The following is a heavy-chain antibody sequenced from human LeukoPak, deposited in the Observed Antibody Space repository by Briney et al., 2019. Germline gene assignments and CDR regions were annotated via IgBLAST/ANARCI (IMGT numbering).Heavy chain of an antibody. D-gene: IGHD6-19*01. Sequence: SVKVSCKASGGTFSSYAISWVRQAPGQGLEWMGGIIPIFGTANYAQKFQGRVTITADKSTSTAYMELSSLRSEDTAVYYCARTSTPKGNGYSSGWRFDYWGQGTLVTVSS. CDR3: ARTSTPKGNGYSSGWRFDY. V-gene: IGHV1-69*06. J-gene: IGHJ4*02. CDR2: IIPIFGTA. CDR1: GGTFSSYA.